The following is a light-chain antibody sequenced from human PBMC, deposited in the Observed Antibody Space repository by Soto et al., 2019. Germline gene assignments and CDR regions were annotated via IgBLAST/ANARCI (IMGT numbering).Light chain of an antibody. CDR1: QDIRGA. CDR3: QQFLSYPIT. Sequence: IQLTQSPASLSASVGDKVTITCRASQDIRGALAWYQQSPGEAPRLLIYDASTLESGVPSRFSGSSSGTHFTLTISGLQPEDFATYCCQQFLSYPITFGQGTRLE. V-gene: IGKV1-13*02. CDR2: DAS. J-gene: IGKJ5*01.